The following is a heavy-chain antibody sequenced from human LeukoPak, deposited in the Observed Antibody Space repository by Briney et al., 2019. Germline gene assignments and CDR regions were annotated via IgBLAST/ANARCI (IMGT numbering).Heavy chain of an antibody. V-gene: IGHV3-30*02. CDR1: GFTFSSYG. Sequence: GGSLRLSCAASGFTFSSYGMHWVRQAPGKGLEWVAFIRYDGSNKYYADSVKGRFTISRDNSKNTLYLQMNSLRAEDTAVYYCAKGSAMVRGYYYMDVWGKGTTVTISS. J-gene: IGHJ6*03. CDR3: AKGSAMVRGYYYMDV. CDR2: IRYDGSNK. D-gene: IGHD3-10*01.